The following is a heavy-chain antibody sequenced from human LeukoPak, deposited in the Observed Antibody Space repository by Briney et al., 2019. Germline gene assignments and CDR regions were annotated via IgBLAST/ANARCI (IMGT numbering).Heavy chain of an antibody. D-gene: IGHD1-20*01. CDR3: ARDLHITGN. CDR1: GGSISSFY. CDR2: IYYSGGT. Sequence: SETLSLTCTVSGGSISSFYWSWLRQPQGKGLEWIGYIYYSGGTNYHPSLKSRVTISVDTPKNQFSLKLSSVTAADTAVYYCARDLHITGNWGQGTRITVSS. J-gene: IGHJ4*02. V-gene: IGHV4-59*01.